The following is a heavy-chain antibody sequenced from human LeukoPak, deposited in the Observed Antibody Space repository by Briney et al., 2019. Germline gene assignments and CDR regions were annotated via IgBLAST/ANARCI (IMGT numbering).Heavy chain of an antibody. CDR1: GVSISSSN. V-gene: IGHV3-21*04. CDR2: ISSSSSYI. CDR3: ARDYYDSSGYYYGHYYYMDV. J-gene: IGHJ6*03. Sequence: ETLSLTCTVSGVSISSSNSYWGWIRQAPGKGLEWVSSISSSSSYIYYADSVKGRFTISRDNAKNTLYLQMNSLRAEDTAVYYCARDYYDSSGYYYGHYYYMDVWGKGTTVTISS. D-gene: IGHD3-22*01.